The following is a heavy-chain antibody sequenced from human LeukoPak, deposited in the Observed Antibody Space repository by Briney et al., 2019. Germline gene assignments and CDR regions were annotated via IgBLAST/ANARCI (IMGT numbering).Heavy chain of an antibody. Sequence: PSETLSLTCTVSGGSISSSSYYWGWIRQPPGKGLEWIGSIYYSGSTYYNPSLKSRVTISVDTSKNQFSLKLSSVTAADTAVYYCARDLDAFDIWXQGTXXTVS. CDR1: GGSISSSSYY. V-gene: IGHV4-39*07. J-gene: IGHJ3*02. CDR3: ARDLDAFDI. CDR2: IYYSGST.